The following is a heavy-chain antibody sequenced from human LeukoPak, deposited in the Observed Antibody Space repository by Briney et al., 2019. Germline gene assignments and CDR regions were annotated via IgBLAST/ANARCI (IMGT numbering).Heavy chain of an antibody. V-gene: IGHV4-59*04. CDR1: GGSISSYY. CDR3: AYSGSYGHLGY. J-gene: IGHJ4*02. Sequence: SETLSLTCTVSGGSISSYYWSWIRQSPGKGLEWIGYIYYSGSTYYNPSLKSRVTISVDTSKNQFSLRLSSVTAADTALYYCAYSGSYGHLGYWGQGIPVTVSS. D-gene: IGHD1-26*01. CDR2: IYYSGST.